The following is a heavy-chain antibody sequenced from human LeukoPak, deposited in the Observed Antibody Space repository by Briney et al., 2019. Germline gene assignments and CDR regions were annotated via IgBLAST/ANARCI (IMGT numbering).Heavy chain of an antibody. Sequence: GGSLRLSCAASRFTFRTFGLHWVRQAPGKGLEWVSAISGSGANTYYADSVKGRFTISRDNSKNTLYLQMNSLRAEDTAVYYCAKELDTAMVAYFDYWGQGTLVTASS. J-gene: IGHJ4*02. D-gene: IGHD5-18*01. CDR3: AKELDTAMVAYFDY. V-gene: IGHV3-23*01. CDR1: RFTFRTFG. CDR2: ISGSGANT.